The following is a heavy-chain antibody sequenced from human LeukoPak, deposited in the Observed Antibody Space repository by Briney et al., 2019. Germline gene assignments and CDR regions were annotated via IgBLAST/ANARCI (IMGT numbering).Heavy chain of an antibody. Sequence: GGSLRLSCAPSGFTFSGAAIHWVRQAPGKGLEWVGHIRSKANSYATTYAASVKGRFTISRDDSENTAYLQMNSLKAEDSAVYYCIHYGSGTYSTGYWGQGALVTVSS. CDR1: GFTFSGAA. J-gene: IGHJ4*02. V-gene: IGHV3-73*01. CDR2: IRSKANSYAT. D-gene: IGHD3-10*01. CDR3: IHYGSGTYSTGY.